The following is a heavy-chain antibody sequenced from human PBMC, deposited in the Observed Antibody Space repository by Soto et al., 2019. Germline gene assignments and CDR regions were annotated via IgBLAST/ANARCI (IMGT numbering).Heavy chain of an antibody. Sequence: ASVKVSCKASGYTFTSYGISWVRQAPGQGLEWMGWISAYNGNTNYAQKLQGRVTMTTDTSTSTAYMELRSLRSDDTAVYYCAREGGYCGYDRLPPAGYYYYYYMDVWGKGTTVTVSS. D-gene: IGHD5-12*01. CDR1: GYTFTSYG. CDR2: ISAYNGNT. V-gene: IGHV1-18*01. J-gene: IGHJ6*03. CDR3: AREGGYCGYDRLPPAGYYYYYYMDV.